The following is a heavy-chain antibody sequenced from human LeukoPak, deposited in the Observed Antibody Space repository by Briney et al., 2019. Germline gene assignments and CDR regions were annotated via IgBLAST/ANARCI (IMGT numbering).Heavy chain of an antibody. D-gene: IGHD4-23*01. V-gene: IGHV3-30-3*01. Sequence: GGSLRLSCAASGFTFSSYAMHWVRQAPGKGLEWVAVISYDGSNKYYAGSVKGRFTISRDNSKNTLYLQMNSLRAEDPAVYYCAREYGGYLGYFDYWGQGTPVIVSS. CDR1: GFTFSSYA. CDR3: AREYGGYLGYFDY. J-gene: IGHJ4*02. CDR2: ISYDGSNK.